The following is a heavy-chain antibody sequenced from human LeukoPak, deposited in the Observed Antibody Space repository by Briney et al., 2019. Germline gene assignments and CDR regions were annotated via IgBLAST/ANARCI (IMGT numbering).Heavy chain of an antibody. CDR2: IYYSGST. V-gene: IGHV4-59*01. CDR1: GGSISSYY. D-gene: IGHD2-21*02. J-gene: IGHJ4*02. Sequence: PSETLSLTCTVSGGSISSYYWSWIRQPPGEGLEWIGYIYYSGSTNYNPSLKSRVTISVDTPKNQFSLKLSSVTAADTAVYYCARAPRGGMVTQFDYWGQGTLVTVSS. CDR3: ARAPRGGMVTQFDY.